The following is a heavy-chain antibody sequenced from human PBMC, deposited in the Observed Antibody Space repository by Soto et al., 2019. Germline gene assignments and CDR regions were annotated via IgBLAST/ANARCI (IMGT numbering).Heavy chain of an antibody. Sequence: PSETLSLTCAVYGGSFSGYYWSWIRQPPGKGLKWIGEINHSGSTNYNPSLKSRDTISVDTSKNQFSLKMSSVTAADMAVFYCARYFIAAAGTRESWGQGTLVTVSS. CDR2: INHSGST. J-gene: IGHJ4*02. CDR1: GGSFSGYY. D-gene: IGHD6-13*01. V-gene: IGHV4-34*01. CDR3: ARYFIAAAGTRES.